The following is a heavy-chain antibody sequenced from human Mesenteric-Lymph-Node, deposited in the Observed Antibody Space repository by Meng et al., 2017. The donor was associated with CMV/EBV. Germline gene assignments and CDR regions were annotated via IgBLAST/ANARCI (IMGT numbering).Heavy chain of an antibody. CDR1: GGSISSSSYY. CDR2: IYYSGGT. J-gene: IGHJ5*02. CDR3: ARLGIVVVAASWFDP. V-gene: IGHV4-39*01. D-gene: IGHD2-15*01. Sequence: SETLSLTCTVSGGSISSSSYYWGWIRQPPGKGLEWIGSIYYSGGTYYNPSLKSRVTISVDTSKNQFSLKLSSVTAADTAVYYCARLGIVVVAASWFDPWGQGTLVTVSS.